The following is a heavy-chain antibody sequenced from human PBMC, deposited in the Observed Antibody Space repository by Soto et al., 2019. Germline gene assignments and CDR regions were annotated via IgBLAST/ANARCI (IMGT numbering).Heavy chain of an antibody. CDR3: ARGVGSSPPRY. J-gene: IGHJ4*02. Sequence: SETLSLTCTISGGSISVYYWSWVRQPPGHELEWIGYIYASGSPYYNPSLRSRVTISADTSKNQISLKLTSPTAADTSVYYCARGVGSSPPRYWGRGTLVTVSS. CDR2: IYASGSP. V-gene: IGHV4-59*01. CDR1: GGSISVYY. D-gene: IGHD1-26*01.